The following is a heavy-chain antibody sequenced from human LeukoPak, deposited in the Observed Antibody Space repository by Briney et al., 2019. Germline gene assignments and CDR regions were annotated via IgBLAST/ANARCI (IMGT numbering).Heavy chain of an antibody. D-gene: IGHD1-20*01. Sequence: PGGSLRLSCAASGFTFSSYSMNWVRQAPGKGLEWVSSISSSSSYIYYADSVKGRFTISRDNAKNSLYLQMNSLRAEDTAVYYCARDRNNWNGFYYYYMDVWGKGTTVTVSS. CDR2: ISSSSSYI. CDR1: GFTFSSYS. J-gene: IGHJ6*03. CDR3: ARDRNNWNGFYYYYMDV. V-gene: IGHV3-21*01.